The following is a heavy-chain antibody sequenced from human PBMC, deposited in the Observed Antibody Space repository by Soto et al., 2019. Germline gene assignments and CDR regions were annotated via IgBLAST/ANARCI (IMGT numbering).Heavy chain of an antibody. CDR2: INDSGNI. D-gene: IGHD4-4*01. Sequence: SETLSLTCAVYGGSFSGYQWSWIRQTPGKGLEWIGEINDSGNINYNPSLKSRVTILVDTSKKQISLKLSSVTAADTAVYYCARGKATVTTFKYYYYGMDVWGQGTTVTVSS. J-gene: IGHJ6*02. V-gene: IGHV4-34*01. CDR1: GGSFSGYQ. CDR3: ARGKATVTTFKYYYYGMDV.